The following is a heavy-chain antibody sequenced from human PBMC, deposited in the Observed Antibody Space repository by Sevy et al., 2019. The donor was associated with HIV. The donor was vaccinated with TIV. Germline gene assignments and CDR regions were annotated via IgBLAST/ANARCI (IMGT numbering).Heavy chain of an antibody. CDR2: ISGSGGYT. J-gene: IGHJ5*02. Sequence: GGSLRLSRAASGFTFSSYAMTWVRQAPGKGLEWVSAISGSGGYTYYADSVKGRFTISRDNSKKTLDLQMHSLRAEDTAVYYCAKEGYESSGYYHWGQGTLVTVSS. D-gene: IGHD3-22*01. V-gene: IGHV3-23*01. CDR1: GFTFSSYA. CDR3: AKEGYESSGYYH.